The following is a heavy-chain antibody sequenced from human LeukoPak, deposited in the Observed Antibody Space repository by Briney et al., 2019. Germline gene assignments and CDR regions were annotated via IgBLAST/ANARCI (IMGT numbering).Heavy chain of an antibody. J-gene: IGHJ4*02. V-gene: IGHV3-74*03. CDR1: GFTFSNAW. Sequence: PGGSLRLSCAASGFTFSNAWMHWVRQAPGKGLVWVSRIYSDGSDTTYADSVKGRFTISRDNAKNSLYLQMNSLRAEDTAVYYCAREGPYGDYFDYWGQGTLVTVSS. CDR3: AREGPYGDYFDY. D-gene: IGHD4-17*01. CDR2: IYSDGSDT.